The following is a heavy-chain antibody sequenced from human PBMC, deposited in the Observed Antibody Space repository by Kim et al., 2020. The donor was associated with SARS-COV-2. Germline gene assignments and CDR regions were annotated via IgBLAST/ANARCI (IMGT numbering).Heavy chain of an antibody. Sequence: DTVKGRFTISRDKSKNTLYLQMNSLRAEDTAVYYCARDSSSWLGDIVFDYWGQGTLVTVSS. CDR3: ARDSSSWLGDIVFDY. V-gene: IGHV3-30*01. J-gene: IGHJ4*02. D-gene: IGHD6-13*01.